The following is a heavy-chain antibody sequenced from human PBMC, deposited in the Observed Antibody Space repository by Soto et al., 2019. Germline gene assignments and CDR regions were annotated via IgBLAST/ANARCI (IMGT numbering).Heavy chain of an antibody. CDR2: TSSSGRTI. Sequence: GGSLRLSCAASGFSFSNYSMNWVRQAPGKGLEWVSYTSSSGRTIYYADSVKGRSTISRDNAKNSLYLQMSSLRAEDTAVYYCAAAHCSSSSCLNWFDPWGQGTLVTVSS. V-gene: IGHV3-48*01. CDR1: GFSFSNYS. D-gene: IGHD2-2*01. CDR3: AAAHCSSSSCLNWFDP. J-gene: IGHJ5*02.